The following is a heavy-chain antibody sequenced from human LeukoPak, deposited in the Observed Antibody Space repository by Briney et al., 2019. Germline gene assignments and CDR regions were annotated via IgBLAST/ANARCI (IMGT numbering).Heavy chain of an antibody. CDR2: IYYSGTT. Sequence: PSETLSLTCTVSGGSITSSPYCWGWIRQAPGKALEWIANIYYSGTTAYNPSLKSRVTISVDTPKNQFSLELTSVTAADTAVYYCARLSSVTYCSGGSCSRGGYDYWGQGTLVTVSS. CDR3: ARLSSVTYCSGGSCSRGGYDY. D-gene: IGHD2-15*01. V-gene: IGHV4-39*01. J-gene: IGHJ4*02. CDR1: GGSITSSPYC.